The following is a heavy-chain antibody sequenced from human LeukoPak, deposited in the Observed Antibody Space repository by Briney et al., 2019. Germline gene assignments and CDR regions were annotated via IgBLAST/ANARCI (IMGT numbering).Heavy chain of an antibody. Sequence: ASVKVSCKASGYTFPCYYMHWVRQAPGQGLEWMGWINPNSGGTNYAQKFQSRVTMTRDTSISTAYMELTRLRSDDTAVYYCARVYYYYMDVWGKGTTVTVSS. CDR1: GYTFPCYY. CDR3: ARVYYYYMDV. V-gene: IGHV1-2*02. J-gene: IGHJ6*03. CDR2: INPNSGGT.